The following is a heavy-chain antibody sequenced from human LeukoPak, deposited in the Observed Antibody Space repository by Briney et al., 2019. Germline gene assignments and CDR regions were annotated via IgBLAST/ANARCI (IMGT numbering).Heavy chain of an antibody. D-gene: IGHD7-27*01. CDR2: IYYCGST. CDR1: GGSISSGDYY. J-gene: IGHJ6*04. V-gene: IGHV4-30-4*01. CDR3: ARALTGGSVTYYYYYGMDV. Sequence: PSQTLSPTCTVSGGSISSGDYYWRWVRRPPGKGLGWFVYIYYCGSTYYNPSHKSRVTISVDTSKNQFALKLSTVTATDTGVYYCARALTGGSVTYYYYYGMDVWGKGTTVTVSS.